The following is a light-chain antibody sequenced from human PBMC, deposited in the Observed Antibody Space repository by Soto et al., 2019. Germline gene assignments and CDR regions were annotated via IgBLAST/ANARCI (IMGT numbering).Light chain of an antibody. CDR1: SSDVGGYNL. CDR3: CSYAGSRDVV. Sequence: QSALTQPASVSGSPGQSITISCTGTSSDVGGYNLVSWYQQHPGKAPKLMIYEGSKRPSGVSNRFSGSKSGNTACLTISGLQAEAEADYYCCSYAGSRDVVFGGGTKVTVL. V-gene: IGLV2-23*01. CDR2: EGS. J-gene: IGLJ2*01.